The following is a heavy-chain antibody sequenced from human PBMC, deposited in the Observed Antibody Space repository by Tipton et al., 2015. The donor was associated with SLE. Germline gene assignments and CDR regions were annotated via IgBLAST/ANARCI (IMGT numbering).Heavy chain of an antibody. D-gene: IGHD3-22*01. CDR1: GFTFDDYA. V-gene: IGHV3-43D*04. CDR3: AKDTDYYDSSGYMDV. CDR2: ISWDGGST. J-gene: IGHJ6*03. Sequence: GSPRLSCAASGFTFDDYAMHWVRQAPGKGLEWVSLISWDGGSTYYADSVKGRFTISRDNSKNSLYLQMNSLRAEDTALYYCAKDTDYYDSSGYMDVWGKGTTVTVSS.